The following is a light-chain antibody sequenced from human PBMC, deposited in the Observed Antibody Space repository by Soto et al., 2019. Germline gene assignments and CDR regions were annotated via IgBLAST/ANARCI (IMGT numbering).Light chain of an antibody. CDR2: DAF. CDR1: QSVSYY. V-gene: IGKV3-11*01. CDR3: QLRSNWPPYS. J-gene: IGKJ2*03. Sequence: EIVLTQSPATLSLSPGERATLFCRASQSVSYYLAWYKHKPGQAPRLIMYDAFKRVPGLPARFSGSGSGTDCSLTISSVEPGDFALYYCQLRSNWPPYSFGQGTKLEF.